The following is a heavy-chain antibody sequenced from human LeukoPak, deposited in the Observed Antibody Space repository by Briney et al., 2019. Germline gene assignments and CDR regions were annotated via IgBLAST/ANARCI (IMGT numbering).Heavy chain of an antibody. V-gene: IGHV3-66*02. Sequence: PGGSLRLSCAASGFTFSSNYMSWVRQAPGKGLQWVSVIYSGGSTCYADSVKGRFTISRDNSKNTLYLQMNSLRAEDTAVYYCARYGPSLDAFDIWGQGTMVTVSS. CDR3: ARYGPSLDAFDI. J-gene: IGHJ3*02. CDR1: GFTFSSNY. CDR2: IYSGGST. D-gene: IGHD4-17*01.